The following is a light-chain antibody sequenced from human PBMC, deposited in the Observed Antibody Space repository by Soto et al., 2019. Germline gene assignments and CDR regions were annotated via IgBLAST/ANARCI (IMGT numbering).Light chain of an antibody. CDR3: QQRTNWPLT. CDR2: DAS. V-gene: IGKV3-11*01. CDR1: QSVSSY. Sequence: EIVLTQSPATLSLSPGERATLSCRASQSVSSYLAWYQQKPGQAPRLLISDASNRATGIPARFSGSGSGTDVTLTISSLEPEDFAFYYCQQRTNWPLTFGGGTKVEIK. J-gene: IGKJ4*01.